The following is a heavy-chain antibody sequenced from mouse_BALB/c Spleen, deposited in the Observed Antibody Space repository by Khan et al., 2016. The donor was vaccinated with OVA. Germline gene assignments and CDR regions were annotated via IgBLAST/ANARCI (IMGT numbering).Heavy chain of an antibody. CDR1: GFTFSTYA. CDR2: INSAGYYT. D-gene: IGHD4-1*01. J-gene: IGHJ3*01. CDR3: ASHLTGSFAY. Sequence: EVELVESGGDLVKPGGSLRLSCAASGFTFSTYAMSWVRQPPDKRLEWVATINSAGYYTYYPDTVKGRFTISRNNAENTLYLQMSSLKSEDTAIYYCASHLTGSFAYWGQGTLVTVSA. V-gene: IGHV5-6*01.